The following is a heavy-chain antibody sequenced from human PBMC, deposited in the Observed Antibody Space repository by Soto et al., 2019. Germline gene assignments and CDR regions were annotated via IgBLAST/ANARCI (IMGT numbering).Heavy chain of an antibody. V-gene: IGHV1-3*01. CDR3: ARGSGGCLDWFEP. CDR2: INAGYGNT. D-gene: IGHD1-26*01. Sequence: WASVKVSCKASGYTFSSYAMHWVRQAPGQRLEWMGWINAGYGNTKSSQKFQDRVTISRGKSASTAYMELTSLRSEDTAVYYCARGSGGCLDWFEPWGQGTLVTVSS. CDR1: GYTFSSYA. J-gene: IGHJ5*02.